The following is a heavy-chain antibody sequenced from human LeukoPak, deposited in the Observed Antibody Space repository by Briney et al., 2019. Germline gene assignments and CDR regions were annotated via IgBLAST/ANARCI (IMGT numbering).Heavy chain of an antibody. V-gene: IGHV1-18*01. Sequence: GASVKVSCMASGYTFTTHGIAWVRRAPGQGLEWMGWISAHNGDTNYAQSLQGRVTMTTDTSTNTAYMELRSLRSDDTAVYYCARDGYFDLWGRGTLVTVSS. CDR3: ARDGYFDL. CDR2: ISAHNGDT. J-gene: IGHJ2*01. CDR1: GYTFTTHG.